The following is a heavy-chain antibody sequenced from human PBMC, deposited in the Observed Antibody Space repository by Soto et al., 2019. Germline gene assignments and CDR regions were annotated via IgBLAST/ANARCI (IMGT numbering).Heavy chain of an antibody. CDR1: GYSFTKYW. CDR2: IYPDESDT. V-gene: IGHV5-51*03. J-gene: IGHJ6*02. CDR3: VRMGFSGGGYLSYYYYGMDI. D-gene: IGHD5-12*01. Sequence: EVQLVQSGAEVKEPGESLKISCNGSGYSFTKYWIGWVRQMPGKGLEWMAIIYPDESDTSYSPSSQGQVTISADKSIXTXYXXWSSLKASDTAMYYCVRMGFSGGGYLSYYYYGMDIWGQGTTVTVSS.